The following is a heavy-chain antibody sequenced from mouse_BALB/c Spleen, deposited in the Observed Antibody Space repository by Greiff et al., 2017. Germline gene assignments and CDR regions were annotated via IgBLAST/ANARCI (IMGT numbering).Heavy chain of an antibody. Sequence: QVQLKQSGPGLVAPSQSLSITCTVSGFSLTSYGVHWVRQPPGKGLEWLGVIWAGGSTNYNSALMSRLSISKDNSKSQVFLKMNSLQTDDTAMYYCAREEDYERFAYWGQGTLVTVSA. J-gene: IGHJ3*01. D-gene: IGHD2-3*01. CDR1: GFSLTSYG. V-gene: IGHV2-9*02. CDR3: AREEDYERFAY. CDR2: IWAGGST.